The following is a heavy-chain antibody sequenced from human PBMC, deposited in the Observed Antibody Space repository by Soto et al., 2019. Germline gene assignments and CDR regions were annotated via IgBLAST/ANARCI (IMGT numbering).Heavy chain of an antibody. CDR1: GGSISSSNW. CDR3: ARSEGGGALYFAL. CDR2: IYHSGST. Sequence: QVQLQESGPGLVKPSGTLSLTCAVSGGSISSSNWWSWVRQPPGKGLEWIGEIYHSGSTNYNPSLKIRVAISVDESKNQLSVKLSSVTAADTAVYYCARSEGGGALYFALWGRGTLVTVSA. D-gene: IGHD2-15*01. V-gene: IGHV4-4*02. J-gene: IGHJ2*01.